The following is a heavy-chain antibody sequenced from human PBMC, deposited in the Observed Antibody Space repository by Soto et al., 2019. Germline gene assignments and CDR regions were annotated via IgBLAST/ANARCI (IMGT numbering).Heavy chain of an antibody. Sequence: GGSLRLSCVGSGFTFKNQDMRWVRQAPGKGLEWVSGVSGSGVITYYADSVKGRFTISRDNSKNTLYLQMNSLRAEDTALYYCAKESSPHYWGQGTLVTV. CDR2: VSGSGVIT. V-gene: IGHV3-23*01. CDR3: AKESSPHY. J-gene: IGHJ4*02. CDR1: GFTFKNQD.